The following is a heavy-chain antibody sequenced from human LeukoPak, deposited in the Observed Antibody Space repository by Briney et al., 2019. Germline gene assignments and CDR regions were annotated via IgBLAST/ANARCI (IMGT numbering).Heavy chain of an antibody. CDR1: GFSFSSYW. CDR2: IKYDGSHK. J-gene: IGHJ4*02. V-gene: IGHV3-7*01. D-gene: IGHD3-22*01. CDR3: ASSHDSSGND. Sequence: GGSLRLSCVVSGFSFSSYWMAWVRQAPGKGLEWVANIKYDGSHKYYVDSVKGRFTISRDNAKNSVYLQMNSLRVDDTAVYFCASSHDSSGNDWGQGTMVTVSS.